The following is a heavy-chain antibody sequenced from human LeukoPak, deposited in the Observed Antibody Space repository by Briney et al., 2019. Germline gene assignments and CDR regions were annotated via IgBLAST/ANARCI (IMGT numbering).Heavy chain of an antibody. J-gene: IGHJ5*02. D-gene: IGHD3-10*01. CDR3: ARVPLWFGELLQNWFDP. V-gene: IGHV1-2*06. CDR1: GYTFTGYY. Sequence: ASVKVSCKASGYTFTGYYMHWVRQAPGQGLEWMGRINPNSGGTNYAQKFQGRVTMTRDTSISTAYMELSRLRSDDTAVYYCARVPLWFGELLQNWFDPWGQGTLVTVTS. CDR2: INPNSGGT.